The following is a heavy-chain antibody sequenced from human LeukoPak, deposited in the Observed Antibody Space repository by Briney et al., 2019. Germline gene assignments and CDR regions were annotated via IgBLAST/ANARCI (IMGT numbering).Heavy chain of an antibody. CDR1: GGSVSSGSYY. D-gene: IGHD6-19*01. CDR3: AGARSSGWYGGDLSFDY. Sequence: SETLSLPRTVSGGSVSSGSYYWSWIRQPPGKGLEWFGYIYYSGSTNYTPSLKSRVTISVDTSKHQFSLKLSSVTAADTAVYYCAGARSSGWYGGDLSFDYWGQGTLVTVSS. V-gene: IGHV4-61*01. CDR2: IYYSGST. J-gene: IGHJ4*02.